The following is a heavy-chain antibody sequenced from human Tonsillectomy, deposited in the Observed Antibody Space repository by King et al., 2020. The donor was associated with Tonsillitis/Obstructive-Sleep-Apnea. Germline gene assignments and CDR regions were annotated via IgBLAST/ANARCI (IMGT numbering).Heavy chain of an antibody. J-gene: IGHJ3*02. CDR3: AKALGGDLCSTGCYKGAFDI. V-gene: IGHV3-43*02. D-gene: IGHD2-2*02. Sequence: VQLVESGGGVVQPGGSLRLSCAASGFTFDDYAMHWVRQAPGKGLEWVSLISGDGGSTYYAASVKGRFTISRDNSKNSLYLQMNSLKTEDTAFHYCAKALGGDLCSTGCYKGAFDIWGQGTMVTVSS. CDR2: ISGDGGST. CDR1: GFTFDDYA.